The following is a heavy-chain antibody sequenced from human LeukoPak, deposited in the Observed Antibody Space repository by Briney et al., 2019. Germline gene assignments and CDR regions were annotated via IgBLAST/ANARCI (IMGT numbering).Heavy chain of an antibody. J-gene: IGHJ5*02. CDR1: GFTFSSYA. V-gene: IGHV3-30*01. CDR3: ARSVGYCSSTSCYTRAYNWFDP. CDR2: ISYDGSNK. D-gene: IGHD2-2*02. Sequence: GGSLRLSCAASGFTFSSYAMHWVRQAPGKGLEWVAVISYDGSNKYYADSVKGRFTISRDNSKNTLYLQMNSLRAEDTAVYYCARSVGYCSSTSCYTRAYNWFDPWGQETLVTVSS.